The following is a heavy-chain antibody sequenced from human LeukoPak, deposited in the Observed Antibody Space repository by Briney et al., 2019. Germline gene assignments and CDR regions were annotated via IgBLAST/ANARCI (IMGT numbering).Heavy chain of an antibody. J-gene: IGHJ4*02. Sequence: GASVKVSCKASGYTFTGYYMHWVRQAPGQGLEWMGWINPNSGGTNYAQKFQGRVTMTGDTSISTAYMELSRLRSDDTAVYYCARDLEDTSGFRLGGYWGQGTLVTVSS. CDR3: ARDLEDTSGFRLGGY. CDR1: GYTFTGYY. D-gene: IGHD3-22*01. V-gene: IGHV1-2*02. CDR2: INPNSGGT.